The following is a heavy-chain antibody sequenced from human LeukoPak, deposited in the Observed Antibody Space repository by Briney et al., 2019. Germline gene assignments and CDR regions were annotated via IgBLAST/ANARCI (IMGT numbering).Heavy chain of an antibody. CDR3: AKGDCGSSSCTRLDN. CDR1: GFTFEDSG. CDR2: ISWNGGGV. Sequence: GRSLRLSCEASGFTFEDSGMHWVRQGPGKGLEWVSGISWNGGGVGYAASVKGRFTISRDNAKKSPFLQMNSLRPEDTALYYCAKGDCGSSSCTRLDNWGQGTLVTVSS. J-gene: IGHJ4*02. D-gene: IGHD2-2*01. V-gene: IGHV3-9*01.